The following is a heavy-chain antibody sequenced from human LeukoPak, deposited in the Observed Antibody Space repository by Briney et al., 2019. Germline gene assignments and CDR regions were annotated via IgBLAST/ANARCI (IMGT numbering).Heavy chain of an antibody. CDR3: ARLLGGYSYGYRGYFDY. CDR1: GGSFSGYY. V-gene: IGHV4-34*01. CDR2: INHSGST. D-gene: IGHD5-18*01. Sequence: PSETLSLTCAVYGGSFSGYYWSWIRQPPGKGLEWIGEINHSGSTNYNPSPKSRVTISVDTSKNQFSLKLSSVTAADTAVYYCARLLGGYSYGYRGYFDYWGQGTLVTVSS. J-gene: IGHJ4*02.